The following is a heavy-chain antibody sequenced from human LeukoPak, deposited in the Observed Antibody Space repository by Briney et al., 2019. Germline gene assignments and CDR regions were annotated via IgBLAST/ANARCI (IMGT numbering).Heavy chain of an antibody. Sequence: PSETLSLTSSVGGDSVTSSYWSWIRQPPGKGLEWIGYVSSDGTTNYTPSLRSRLSMSVDTVKNDISLILTSVTAADTAIYYCAILDCIFEGCYNHWGRGTLVTVSS. V-gene: IGHV4-59*08. CDR2: VSSDGTT. J-gene: IGHJ4*02. CDR1: GDSVTSSY. D-gene: IGHD2-15*01. CDR3: AILDCIFEGCYNH.